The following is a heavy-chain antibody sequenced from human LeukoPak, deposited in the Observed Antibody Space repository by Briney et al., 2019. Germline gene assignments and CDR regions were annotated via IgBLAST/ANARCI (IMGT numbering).Heavy chain of an antibody. CDR3: ARDLDCCLFDY. D-gene: IGHD2-21*02. CDR1: GGTFSSYA. CDR2: IIPILGIA. J-gene: IGHJ4*02. V-gene: IGHV1-69*04. Sequence: SVKVSCKASGGTFSSYAISWVRQAPGQGLEWMGRIIPILGIANYAQKFQGRVTITADKSTSTAYMELSSLRSEDTAVYYCARDLDCCLFDYWGQGTLVTVSS.